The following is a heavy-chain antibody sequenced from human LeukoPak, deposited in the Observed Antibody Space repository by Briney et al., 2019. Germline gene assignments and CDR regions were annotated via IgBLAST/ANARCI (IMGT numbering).Heavy chain of an antibody. Sequence: GGSLRLSCVASGFIFRDAYMNWVRQAPGKGLEWVGRIKTKSDRGTTDYAAPVKGRFTITRDDSKSTLYLQMDSLKTDDTAIYYCTTGHYSTSGDYWGQGTLVTVSS. V-gene: IGHV3-15*01. CDR3: TTGHYSTSGDY. J-gene: IGHJ4*02. CDR1: GFIFRDAY. D-gene: IGHD6-6*01. CDR2: IKTKSDRGTT.